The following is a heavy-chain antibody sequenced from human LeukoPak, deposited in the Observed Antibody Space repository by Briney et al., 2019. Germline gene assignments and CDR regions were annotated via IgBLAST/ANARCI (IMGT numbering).Heavy chain of an antibody. CDR3: ARESGSYGSGSHETYYYYYYMDV. Sequence: ASVKVSCKASGYTFTGYYMHWVRQAPGQGLEWMGRINPNSGGTNYAQKFQGRVTMTRDTSISTAYMELSRLRSDDTAVYYCARESGSYGSGSHETYYYYYYMDVWGKGTTVTVSS. D-gene: IGHD3-10*01. V-gene: IGHV1-2*06. CDR1: GYTFTGYY. CDR2: INPNSGGT. J-gene: IGHJ6*03.